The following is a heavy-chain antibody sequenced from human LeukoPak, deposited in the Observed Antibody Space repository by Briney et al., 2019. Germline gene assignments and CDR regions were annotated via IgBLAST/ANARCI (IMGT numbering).Heavy chain of an antibody. Sequence: GGSLRLSCAASGFTFSSHWMRWVRQAPGKGLEWVSYISRSSSSIHYADSVKGRFTISRDNAGHSLYLQMNILRVEDTAVYYCVRTVYYGSGSSRDDYWGQGTLVTVSS. CDR2: ISRSSSSI. V-gene: IGHV3-21*01. J-gene: IGHJ4*02. CDR3: VRTVYYGSGSSRDDY. CDR1: GFTFSSHW. D-gene: IGHD3-10*01.